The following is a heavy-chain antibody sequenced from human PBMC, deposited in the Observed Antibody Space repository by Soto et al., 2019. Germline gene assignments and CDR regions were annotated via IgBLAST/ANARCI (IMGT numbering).Heavy chain of an antibody. CDR3: ARGIMVRGLTPGSYYYYGMDV. V-gene: IGHV3-53*01. D-gene: IGHD3-10*01. Sequence: PGGSLRLSCAASGFTVNTNYMNWVRQAPGKGLEWVSVIYSGGSTSYADSVKGRFTISRDNSKNTLYLQMNSLRAEDTAVYYCARGIMVRGLTPGSYYYYGMDVWGQGTTVTVSS. CDR1: GFTVNTNY. J-gene: IGHJ6*02. CDR2: IYSGGST.